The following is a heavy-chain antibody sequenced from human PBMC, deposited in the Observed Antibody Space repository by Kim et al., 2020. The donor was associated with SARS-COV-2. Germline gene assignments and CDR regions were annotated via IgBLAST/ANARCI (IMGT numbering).Heavy chain of an antibody. Sequence: HYADSVKGQFTIARDNPKNTLYLQMNSLRGEDTAGYYCAKMLRGVIPDYWGQGTLVTVSS. V-gene: IGHV3-23*01. CDR3: AKMLRGVIPDY. D-gene: IGHD3-10*01. J-gene: IGHJ4*02.